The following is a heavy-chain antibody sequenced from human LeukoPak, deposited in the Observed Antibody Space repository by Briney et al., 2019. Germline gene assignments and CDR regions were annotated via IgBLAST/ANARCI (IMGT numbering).Heavy chain of an antibody. V-gene: IGHV3-48*04. CDR1: GFTFSSFS. J-gene: IGHJ4*02. Sequence: SGGSLRLSCVASGFTFSSFSMDWVRQAPGKGLEWVSYISGTSSTIYYADSVQGRFTSSRDNAKNSLYLQMNSLTAEDTAVYFCARDWSAVAAPDYFDYWGQGTLVTVSA. CDR2: ISGTSSTI. D-gene: IGHD6-19*01. CDR3: ARDWSAVAAPDYFDY.